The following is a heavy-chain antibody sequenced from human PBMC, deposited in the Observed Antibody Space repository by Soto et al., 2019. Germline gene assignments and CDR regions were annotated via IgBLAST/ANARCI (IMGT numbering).Heavy chain of an antibody. D-gene: IGHD1-26*01. CDR3: ARAQGGYSGSYRFDY. J-gene: IGHJ4*02. Sequence: ASVKVSCKASGYTFTSYAMHWVRQAPGQRLEWMGWINAGNGNTKYSQKLQGRVTITRDTSASTAYMELSSLRSEDTAVYYYARAQGGYSGSYRFDYWGQGTLVPVSS. V-gene: IGHV1-3*01. CDR1: GYTFTSYA. CDR2: INAGNGNT.